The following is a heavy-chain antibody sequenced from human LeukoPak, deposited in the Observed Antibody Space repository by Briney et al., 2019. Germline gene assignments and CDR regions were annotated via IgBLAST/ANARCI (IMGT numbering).Heavy chain of an antibody. Sequence: RGASVKVSCKASGYTFTSYGISWVRQAPGQGLEWMGWISAYNGNTNYAQKLQGRVTMTTDTSTSTAYMELRSLRSDDTAVYYCARHRLPRVYYDSSGYYHAAFDIWGQGTMVTVSS. CDR3: ARHRLPRVYYDSSGYYHAAFDI. J-gene: IGHJ3*02. D-gene: IGHD3-22*01. CDR2: ISAYNGNT. CDR1: GYTFTSYG. V-gene: IGHV1-18*01.